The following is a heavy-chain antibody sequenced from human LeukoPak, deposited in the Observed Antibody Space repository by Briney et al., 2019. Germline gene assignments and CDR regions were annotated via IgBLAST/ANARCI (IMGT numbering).Heavy chain of an antibody. D-gene: IGHD6-13*01. CDR2: IKQDGSEK. CDR1: ELTFSSYN. CDR3: ARDWVRSSCTD. Sequence: GGSLRLSCAASELTFSSYNMNWVRQAPGKGLEGVANIKQDGSEKYYVDSVKGRFTISRDNAKNSLYLQMNSLRAEDTAVYYCARDWVRSSCTDWGQGNLVTVSS. J-gene: IGHJ4*02. V-gene: IGHV3-7*01.